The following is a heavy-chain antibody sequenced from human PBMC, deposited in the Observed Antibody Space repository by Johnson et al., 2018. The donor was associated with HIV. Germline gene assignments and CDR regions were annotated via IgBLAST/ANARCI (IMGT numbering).Heavy chain of an antibody. Sequence: DVQLVESGGGLVQPGGSLRLSCAASGFTFSDYWMSWVRQAPGKGLEWVANIKEDGSERYYVDSVKGRFIISRDNAKNSLYLQMNSLSPEDRAVYYCVRWGSGWSAFDVWGQGTMVTVSS. CDR1: GFTFSDYW. CDR3: VRWGSGWSAFDV. J-gene: IGHJ3*01. D-gene: IGHD6-19*01. V-gene: IGHV3-7*01. CDR2: IKEDGSER.